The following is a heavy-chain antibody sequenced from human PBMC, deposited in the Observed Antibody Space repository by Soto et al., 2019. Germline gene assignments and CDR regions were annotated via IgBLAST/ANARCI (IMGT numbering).Heavy chain of an antibody. CDR1: VGSFSCYY. J-gene: IGHJ5*02. Sequence: SETLSLTCAVYVGSFSCYYWSWIRQPPGKGLEWIGEINHSGSTNYNPSLKSRVTISVDTSKNQFSLKLSSVTAADTAVYYCARKRHKQWLTPDNWFDPWGQGTLVTVS. CDR2: INHSGST. D-gene: IGHD6-19*01. V-gene: IGHV4-34*01. CDR3: ARKRHKQWLTPDNWFDP.